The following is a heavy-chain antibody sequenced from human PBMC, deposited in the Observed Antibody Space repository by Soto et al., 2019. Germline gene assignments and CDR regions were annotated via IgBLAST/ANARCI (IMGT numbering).Heavy chain of an antibody. D-gene: IGHD2-15*01. J-gene: IGHJ4*02. Sequence: GGSLRLSCAASGFTFSSYAMHWVRQAPGKGLEWVAVISYDGSNKYYADSVKGRFTISRDNSKNTLYLQMNSLRAEDTAVYYCATDPGRDGYSGTYWGQGTLVTVSS. V-gene: IGHV3-30-3*01. CDR3: ATDPGRDGYSGTY. CDR1: GFTFSSYA. CDR2: ISYDGSNK.